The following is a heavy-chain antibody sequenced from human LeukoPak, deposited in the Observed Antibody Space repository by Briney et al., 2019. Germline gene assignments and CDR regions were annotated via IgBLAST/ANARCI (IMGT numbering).Heavy chain of an antibody. J-gene: IGHJ4*02. D-gene: IGHD2-15*01. CDR3: ARDPLLDPGYFDY. CDR2: ISSSSTI. Sequence: GGSLRLSCAASGFTFSSYSMNWVRQAPGKGLEWVSYISSSSTIYYADSVKGRFTISRDNAKNSLYLQMNSLRAEDTAVYYCARDPLLDPGYFDYWGQGTLVTVSS. V-gene: IGHV3-48*01. CDR1: GFTFSSYS.